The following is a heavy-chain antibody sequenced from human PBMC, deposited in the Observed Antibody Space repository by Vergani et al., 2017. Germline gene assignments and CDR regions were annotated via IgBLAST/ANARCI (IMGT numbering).Heavy chain of an antibody. V-gene: IGHV1-46*01. J-gene: IGHJ6*02. Sequence: QVQLVQSGAEVKKPGASVKVSCKASGYTFTSYYMHWVRQAPGQGLEWMGIINPSGGSTSYAQKFQGRVTMTRDTSTSTVYMELSSLRSEDTAVYYCARLRIVGATDYYYGMDVWGQGTTVTVSS. D-gene: IGHD1-26*01. CDR2: INPSGGST. CDR3: ARLRIVGATDYYYGMDV. CDR1: GYTFTSYY.